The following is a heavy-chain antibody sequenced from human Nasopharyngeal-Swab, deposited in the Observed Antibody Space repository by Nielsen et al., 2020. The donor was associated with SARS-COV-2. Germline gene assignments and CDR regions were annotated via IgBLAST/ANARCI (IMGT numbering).Heavy chain of an antibody. CDR1: GYLLINQA. J-gene: IGHJ4*02. CDR2: ITAVDGKT. CDR3: VRDDGTSWLLDK. Sequence: GSVKVSCKASGYLLINQALHWVRQAPGQSLEWMGWITAVDGKTEYSQKFHDRLILSSDSSANTAYMDLSSLRSEDTAVYFCVRDDGTSWLLDKWGPGTLVTVSS. D-gene: IGHD2-15*01. V-gene: IGHV1-3*01.